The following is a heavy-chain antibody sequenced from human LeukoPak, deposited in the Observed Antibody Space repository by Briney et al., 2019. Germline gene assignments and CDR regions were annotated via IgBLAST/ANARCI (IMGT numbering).Heavy chain of an antibody. V-gene: IGHV1-8*01. CDR2: MNPNSGNT. CDR3: ARDQGIVGATFDY. CDR1: GYTFTSYD. Sequence: ASVKVSCKASGYTFTSYDINWVRQATGQGLEWMGWMNPNSGNTGYAQKFQGRVTMTRNTSISTAYMELRSLRSDDTAVYYCARDQGIVGATFDYWGQGTLVTVS. D-gene: IGHD1-26*01. J-gene: IGHJ4*02.